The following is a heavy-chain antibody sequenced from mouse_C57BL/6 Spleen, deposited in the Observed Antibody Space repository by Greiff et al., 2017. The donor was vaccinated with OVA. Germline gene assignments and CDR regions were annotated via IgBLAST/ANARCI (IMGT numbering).Heavy chain of an antibody. Sequence: VQLQESGPGLVQPSQSLSITCTVSGFSLTSYGVHWVRQSPGKGLEWLGVIWSGGSTDYNAAFISRLSISKDNSKSQVFFKMNSLQADDTAIYYCARMGDYSNYEGYFDVWGTGTTVTVSS. D-gene: IGHD2-5*01. CDR3: ARMGDYSNYEGYFDV. J-gene: IGHJ1*03. CDR2: IWSGGST. V-gene: IGHV2-2*01. CDR1: GFSLTSYG.